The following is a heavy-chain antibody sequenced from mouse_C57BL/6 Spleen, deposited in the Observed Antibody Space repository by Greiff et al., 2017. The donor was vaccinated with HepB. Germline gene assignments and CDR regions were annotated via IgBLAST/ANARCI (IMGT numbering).Heavy chain of an antibody. V-gene: IGHV1-81*01. CDR1: GYTFTSYG. D-gene: IGHD1-2*01. Sequence: QVQLKESGAELARPGASVKLSCKASGYTFTSYGISWVKQRTGQGLEWIGEIYPRSGNTYYNEKFKGKATLTADKSSSTAYMELRSLTSEDSAVYFCARSEEHYWYYFDYWGQGTTLTVSS. J-gene: IGHJ2*01. CDR3: ARSEEHYWYYFDY. CDR2: IYPRSGNT.